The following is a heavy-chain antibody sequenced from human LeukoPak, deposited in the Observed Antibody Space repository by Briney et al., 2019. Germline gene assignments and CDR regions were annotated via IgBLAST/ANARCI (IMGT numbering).Heavy chain of an antibody. V-gene: IGHV3-23*01. Sequence: PGGSLRLSCAASGYTFSSHGLTWVRQAPGKGLEWVSTINGAGDNTYYAETVKGRFTISRDNSNNTLNLQMNSLRAEDTAVYYCVVFNYRGNSGDFWGQGTLVTVSS. CDR3: VVFNYRGNSGDF. CDR2: INGAGDNT. J-gene: IGHJ4*02. D-gene: IGHD4-23*01. CDR1: GYTFSSHG.